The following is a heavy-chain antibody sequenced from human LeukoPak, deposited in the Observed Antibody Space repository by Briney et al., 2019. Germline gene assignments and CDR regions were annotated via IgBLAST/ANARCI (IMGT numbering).Heavy chain of an antibody. CDR3: ARDPQRWELLYRDAFDI. D-gene: IGHD1-26*01. CDR1: GFPFSTYA. V-gene: IGHV3-66*01. Sequence: GGSLRLSCAASGFPFSTYAMSWVRQAPGKGLEWVSVIYSGGSTYYADSVKGRFTISRDNSKNTLYLQMNSLRAEDTAVYYCARDPQRWELLYRDAFDIWGQGTMVTVSS. CDR2: IYSGGST. J-gene: IGHJ3*02.